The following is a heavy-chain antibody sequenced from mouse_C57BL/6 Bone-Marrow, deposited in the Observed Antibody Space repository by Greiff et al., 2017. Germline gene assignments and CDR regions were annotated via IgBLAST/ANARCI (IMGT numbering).Heavy chain of an antibody. CDR3: ARVDDYPFDY. J-gene: IGHJ2*01. CDR2: IYPRSGNT. Sequence: QVQLKQSGAELARPGASVKLSCKASGYTFTSYGISWVKQRTGQGLEWIGEIYPRSGNTYYNEKFKGKATLTADKSSLTAYMELRSLTSEDSAVYFCARVDDYPFDYWGQGTTLTVSS. V-gene: IGHV1-81*01. D-gene: IGHD2-4*01. CDR1: GYTFTSYG.